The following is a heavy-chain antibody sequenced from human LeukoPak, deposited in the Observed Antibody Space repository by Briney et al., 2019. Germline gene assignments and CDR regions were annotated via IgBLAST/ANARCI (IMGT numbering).Heavy chain of an antibody. CDR1: GFTFSSYA. CDR3: ARAHYYDSSGYPDY. Sequence: PGGSLRLSCAASGFTFSSYAMSWVRQAPGKGLEWVSAISGSGGSTYYADSVKGRFTISRDNSKNTLYLQMNSLRAEDTAVYYCARAHYYDSSGYPDYWGQGTTVTVSS. J-gene: IGHJ4*03. CDR2: ISGSGGST. D-gene: IGHD3-22*01. V-gene: IGHV3-23*01.